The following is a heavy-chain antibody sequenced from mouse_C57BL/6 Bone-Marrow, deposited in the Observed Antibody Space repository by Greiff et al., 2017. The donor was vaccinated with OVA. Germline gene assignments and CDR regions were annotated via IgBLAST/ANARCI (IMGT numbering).Heavy chain of an antibody. CDR1: GYTFTSYG. D-gene: IGHD1-1*01. CDR2: IYPRSGNT. CDR3: ARFPGSSYYFDY. V-gene: IGHV1-81*01. J-gene: IGHJ2*01. Sequence: QVQLQQSGAELARPGASVKLSCKASGYTFTSYGISWVKQRTGQGLEWIGEIYPRSGNTYYNEKFKGKATLTADKSSSTAYMELRSLTSEDSAVYFCARFPGSSYYFDYWGQGTTLTVAS.